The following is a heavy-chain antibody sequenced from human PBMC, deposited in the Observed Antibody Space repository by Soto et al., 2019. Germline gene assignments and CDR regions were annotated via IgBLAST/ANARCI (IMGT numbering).Heavy chain of an antibody. CDR1: GYTFTSFD. CDR2: IGPGGDTA. D-gene: IGHD1-1*01. CDR3: ARDSAQLVGTFFDY. Sequence: ASVKVSCKASGYTFTSFDINWVRQASGQGLEWVGFIGPGGDTAAYTQTFQDRITMTRDTSTSTAYLDLTSLRAEDTAVYYCARDSAQLVGTFFDYWGQGTVVTVSS. J-gene: IGHJ4*02. V-gene: IGHV1-46*01.